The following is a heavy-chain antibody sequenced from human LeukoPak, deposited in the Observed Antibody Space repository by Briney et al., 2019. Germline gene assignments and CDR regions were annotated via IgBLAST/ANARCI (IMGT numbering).Heavy chain of an antibody. J-gene: IGHJ5*02. CDR1: GGSFSGYY. Sequence: SETLSLTCAVYGGSFSGYYWSWIRQPPGKGLEWIGYIYYSGSTNYDPSLKSRVTISVDTSKNQFSLKLTSVTAADTAVYFCARGGYYGSGNDFRFDPWGQGTLVTVSS. CDR3: ARGGYYGSGNDFRFDP. CDR2: IYYSGST. D-gene: IGHD3-10*01. V-gene: IGHV4-34*11.